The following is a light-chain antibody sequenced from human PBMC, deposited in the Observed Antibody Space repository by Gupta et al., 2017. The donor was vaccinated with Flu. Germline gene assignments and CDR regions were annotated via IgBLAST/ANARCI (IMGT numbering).Light chain of an antibody. Sequence: QAVVTQESSLTVSPGGTVTLTCDSSTGAVTSGHYPFWFQQKPGQAPRTLIYDTNSKHSGTPARFSGSILGGKAALTLSGAQPEEEAEYYCLLFYGDARPVIGGGTELTVL. CDR3: LLFYGDARPV. J-gene: IGLJ3*02. CDR1: TGAVTSGHY. CDR2: DTN. V-gene: IGLV7-46*01.